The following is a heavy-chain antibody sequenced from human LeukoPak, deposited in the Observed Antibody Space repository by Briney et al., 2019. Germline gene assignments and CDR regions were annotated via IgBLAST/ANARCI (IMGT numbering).Heavy chain of an antibody. CDR1: GGSISSSSYY. V-gene: IGHV4-39*01. CDR3: ARRRVVGATRAFDI. Sequence: SETPSLTCTVSGGSISSSSYYWGWIRQPPGKGLEWIGSIYYSGSTYYNPSLKSRVTISVDTSKNQFSLKLSSVTAADTAVYYCARRRVVGATRAFDIWGQGTMVTVSS. CDR2: IYYSGST. J-gene: IGHJ3*02. D-gene: IGHD1-26*01.